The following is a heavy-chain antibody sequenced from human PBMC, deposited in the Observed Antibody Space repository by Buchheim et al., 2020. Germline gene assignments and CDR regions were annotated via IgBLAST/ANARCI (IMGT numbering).Heavy chain of an antibody. CDR2: INHSGST. CDR3: ARGRGAPGTLWLDY. CDR1: GGSFSGYY. Sequence: QQQLQESGPGLVKPSETLSLTCAVYGGSFSGYYWSWIRQPPGKGLEWIGEINHSGSTNYNPSLKSRVTISVDTSKNQFSLKLSSVTAADTAVYYCARGRGAPGTLWLDYWGQGTL. J-gene: IGHJ4*02. V-gene: IGHV4-34*01. D-gene: IGHD3-10*01.